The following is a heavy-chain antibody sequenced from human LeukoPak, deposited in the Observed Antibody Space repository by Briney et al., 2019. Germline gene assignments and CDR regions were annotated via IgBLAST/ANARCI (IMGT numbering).Heavy chain of an antibody. D-gene: IGHD5-18*01. CDR1: GYTFTSYI. V-gene: IGHV1-46*01. CDR3: ARAGTAMVDPVYY. J-gene: IGHJ4*02. Sequence: ASVKVSCKESGYTFTSYIMHSGRQAPGQGLEWMGIINPSGGSTSYAQKFQGRVTMTRDTSTSTVYMELSSLRSEDTAVYYCARAGTAMVDPVYYWGQGTLVTVSS. CDR2: INPSGGST.